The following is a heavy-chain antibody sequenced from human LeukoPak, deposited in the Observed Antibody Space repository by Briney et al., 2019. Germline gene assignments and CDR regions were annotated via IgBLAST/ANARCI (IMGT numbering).Heavy chain of an antibody. D-gene: IGHD2-21*02. CDR2: ISGSGGST. CDR1: GFTFSSYA. Sequence: GGSLRLSCAASGFTFSSYAMSWVSQAPGKGLEWVSAISGSGGSTYYADSVKGRFTISRDNSKNTLYLQMNSLRAEDTAVYYCATDCGGDCYSSYWGQGTLVTVSS. CDR3: ATDCGGDCYSSY. J-gene: IGHJ4*02. V-gene: IGHV3-23*01.